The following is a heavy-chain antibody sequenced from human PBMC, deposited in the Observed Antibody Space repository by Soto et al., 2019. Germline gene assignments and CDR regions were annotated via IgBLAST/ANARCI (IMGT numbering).Heavy chain of an antibody. CDR3: ARSQGIAAAPMSYYYYGMDV. CDR1: GGSISSYY. CDR2: IYYSGST. D-gene: IGHD6-13*01. J-gene: IGHJ6*02. V-gene: IGHV4-59*01. Sequence: SETLSLTCTVSGGSISSYYWSWIRQPPGKGLEWIGYIYYSGSTNYNPSLKSRVTISVDTSKNQFSLKLSSVTAADTAVYYCARSQGIAAAPMSYYYYGMDVWGQGTTVTVSS.